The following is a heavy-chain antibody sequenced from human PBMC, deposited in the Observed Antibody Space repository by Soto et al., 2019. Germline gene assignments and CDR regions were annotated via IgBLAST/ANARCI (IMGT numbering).Heavy chain of an antibody. CDR1: GFTFSNYG. J-gene: IGHJ4*02. CDR2: IWYDGGNK. D-gene: IGHD3-16*01. CDR3: ARDGDVNTGFGKDY. V-gene: IGHV3-33*01. Sequence: QVQLVESGGGVVQPGRSLRLSCAASGFTFSNYGMHWVRQAPGKGLEWVSFIWYDGGNKYYAESVKGRFTISRDNSNNTLFLQMNSLSAEDTAVYYCARDGDVNTGFGKDYWGQGTLVTVSS.